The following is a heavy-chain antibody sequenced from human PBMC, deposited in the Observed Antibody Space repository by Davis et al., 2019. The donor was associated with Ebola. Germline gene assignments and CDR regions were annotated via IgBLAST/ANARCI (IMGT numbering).Heavy chain of an antibody. J-gene: IGHJ4*02. D-gene: IGHD3-22*01. V-gene: IGHV3-30*04. CDR2: ISYDGSNK. CDR3: AKDYYDSSGRYHDY. CDR1: GFTFSSYA. Sequence: PGGSLRLSCAASGFTFSSYAMHWVRQAPGKGLEWVAVISYDGSNKYYADSVKGRFTISRDNSKNTLYLQMNSLRAEDTAVYYCAKDYYDSSGRYHDYWGQGTLVTVSS.